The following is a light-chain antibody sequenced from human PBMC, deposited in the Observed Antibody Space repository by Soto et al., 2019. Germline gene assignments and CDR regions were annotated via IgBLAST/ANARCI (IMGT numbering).Light chain of an antibody. CDR3: QQYGSPPWA. Sequence: IVLTQSPGTLSLSPGERATLSCRASQSVSSNYLAWYQQKPGQAPRLLIYGASSRATAIPDRFSGSGSGKDFPLTISRLEPEDFAVYYCQQYGSPPWAFGQGTKVKIK. V-gene: IGKV3-20*01. CDR2: GAS. CDR1: QSVSSNY. J-gene: IGKJ1*01.